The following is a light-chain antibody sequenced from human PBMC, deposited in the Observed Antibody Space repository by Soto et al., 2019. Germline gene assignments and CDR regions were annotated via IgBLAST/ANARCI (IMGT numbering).Light chain of an antibody. CDR3: SSYTSSSTLGV. CDR2: DVS. V-gene: IGLV2-14*01. J-gene: IGLJ1*01. Sequence: QSALTQPASVSGSPGQSITISCTGTSSDVGGYNYVSWYQQHPGKAPKLMIYDVSNRPSGVSNRFSGSKSGNTASLTISGLQDEDEADYYCSSYTSSSTLGVFGTGTKVNVL. CDR1: SSDVGGYNY.